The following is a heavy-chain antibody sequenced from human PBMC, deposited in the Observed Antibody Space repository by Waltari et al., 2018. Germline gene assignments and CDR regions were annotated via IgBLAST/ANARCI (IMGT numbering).Heavy chain of an antibody. Sequence: QVQLQQWGAGLLKPSETLSLTCAVYGGSFSGYYWSWIRQPPGKGLEWIGEINHSGSTNYNPSLKSRVTISVDTSKNQFSLKLSSVTAADTAVYYCARGNKGSGSYRYYYYYGMDVWGQGTTVTVSS. V-gene: IGHV4-34*01. J-gene: IGHJ6*02. CDR1: GGSFSGYY. CDR3: ARGNKGSGSYRYYYYYGMDV. D-gene: IGHD3-10*01. CDR2: INHSGST.